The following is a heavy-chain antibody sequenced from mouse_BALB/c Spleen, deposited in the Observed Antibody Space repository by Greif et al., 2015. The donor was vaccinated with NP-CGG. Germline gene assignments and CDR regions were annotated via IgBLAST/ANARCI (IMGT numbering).Heavy chain of an antibody. J-gene: IGHJ3*01. CDR3: ARSFAWGFAY. CDR2: IDPANGNT. CDR1: GFNIKDTY. V-gene: IGHV14-3*02. Sequence: EVQLQESGAELVKPGASVKLSCTASGFNIKDTYMHWVKQRPEQGLEWIGRIDPANGNTKYDPKFQCKATITADTSSNTAYLQLSSLTSEDTAVYYCARSFAWGFAYWGQGTLVTVSA.